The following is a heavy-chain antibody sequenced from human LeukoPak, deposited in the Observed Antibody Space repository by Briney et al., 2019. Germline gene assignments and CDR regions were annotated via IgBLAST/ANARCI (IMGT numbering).Heavy chain of an antibody. D-gene: IGHD6-13*01. CDR3: ASRHSKQQPYYYYMDI. CDR2: IYSNGDT. V-gene: IGHV4-61*02. Sequence: SQTLSLTCTVSGDSISIGSYYWSWIRQPAGQGLEWIGRIYSNGDTKFNPSLKSRVTISLDTSKNQFSLKLSSATAADTAVYYCASRHSKQQPYYYYMDIWGKGTTVTVSS. CDR1: GDSISIGSYY. J-gene: IGHJ6*03.